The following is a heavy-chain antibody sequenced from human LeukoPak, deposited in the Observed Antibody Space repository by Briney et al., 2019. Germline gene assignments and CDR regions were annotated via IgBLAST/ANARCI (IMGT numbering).Heavy chain of an antibody. V-gene: IGHV1-18*01. CDR3: AGTDRKGHYYDSSGYYPFDY. D-gene: IGHD3-22*01. J-gene: IGHJ4*02. CDR2: ISAYNGNT. Sequence: GASVKVSCKASGYTFTSYGISWVRQAPGQGLEWMGWISAYNGNTNYAQKLQGRVTMTTDTSTSTAYMELRSLRSDDTAVYYCAGTDRKGHYYDSSGYYPFDYWGQGTLVTVSS. CDR1: GYTFTSYG.